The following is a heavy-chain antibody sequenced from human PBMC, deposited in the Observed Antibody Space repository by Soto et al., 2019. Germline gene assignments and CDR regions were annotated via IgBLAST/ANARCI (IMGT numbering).Heavy chain of an antibody. J-gene: IGHJ6*03. D-gene: IGHD3-10*01. V-gene: IGHV3-15*01. CDR3: TSGYYYYMDV. CDR1: RFTFTNAW. Sequence: VQLVESGGGLVKPGGSLRVSCVASRFTFTNAWMSWVRQAPGKGLEWVGRIKSKTDGGTTDYAAPVKGRFTISRDDSKDTLYLQMNSLKIEDTAVYYCTSGYYYYMDVWGKGTTVTVSS. CDR2: IKSKTDGGTT.